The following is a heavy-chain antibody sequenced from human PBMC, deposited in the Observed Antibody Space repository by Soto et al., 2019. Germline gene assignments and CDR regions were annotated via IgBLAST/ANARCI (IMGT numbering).Heavy chain of an antibody. CDR3: ARDPGFGFGYSYAFAMDV. CDR2: TSGYNGNT. V-gene: IGHV1-18*01. D-gene: IGHD5-18*01. CDR1: GYTFSNYG. Sequence: ASVKVSCKASGYTFSNYGISWVRQGPGQGLEWMGWTSGYNGNTHYEEKVQDRIKMTTDTSTSTTYLELRSLRSDDTAVYFCARDPGFGFGYSYAFAMDVWGQGTTVTVS. J-gene: IGHJ6*02.